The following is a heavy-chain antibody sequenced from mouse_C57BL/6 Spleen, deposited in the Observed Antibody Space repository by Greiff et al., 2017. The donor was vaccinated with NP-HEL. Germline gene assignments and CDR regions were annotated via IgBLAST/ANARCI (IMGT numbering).Heavy chain of an antibody. CDR2: ISDGGSYT. CDR1: GFTFSSYA. V-gene: IGHV5-4*03. D-gene: IGHD1-2*01. Sequence: EVKVVESGGGLVKPGGSLKLSCAASGFTFSSYAMSWVRQTPEKRLEWVATISDGGSYTYYPDNVKGRFTISRDNAKNNLYLQMSHLKSEDTAMYYCARVGWDAMDYWGQGTSVTVSS. CDR3: ARVGWDAMDY. J-gene: IGHJ4*01.